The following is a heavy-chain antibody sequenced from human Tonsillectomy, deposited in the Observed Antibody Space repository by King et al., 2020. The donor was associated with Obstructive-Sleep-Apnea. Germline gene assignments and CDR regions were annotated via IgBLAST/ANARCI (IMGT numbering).Heavy chain of an antibody. Sequence: VQLVESGGGVVQPGGSLRLSCAASGFTFSSYGMHWVRQAPGRGLECGAFIRYDGNNKYYADTVKGRLTISRDNSKNTLYLQMNSLRADDTAVYYCAKEADDAMVRGPITTQNWFDPWGQGTLVTVSS. D-gene: IGHD3-10*01. J-gene: IGHJ5*02. CDR3: AKEADDAMVRGPITTQNWFDP. CDR2: IRYDGNNK. CDR1: GFTFSSYG. V-gene: IGHV3-30*02.